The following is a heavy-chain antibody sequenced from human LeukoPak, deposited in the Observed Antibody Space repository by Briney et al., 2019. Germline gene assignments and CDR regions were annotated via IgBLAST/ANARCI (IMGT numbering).Heavy chain of an antibody. V-gene: IGHV4-34*01. CDR2: INHSGST. CDR1: GGSFSGFY. D-gene: IGHD5-12*01. J-gene: IGHJ4*02. Sequence: SETLSLTCAVYGGSFSGFYWSWIRQPPGKGLEWIGEINHSGSTKCSPSLKSRVTISVDTSKNQFSLKPSSVTAADTAVYFCARGGGSGYVYWGQGILVTVSS. CDR3: ARGGGSGYVY.